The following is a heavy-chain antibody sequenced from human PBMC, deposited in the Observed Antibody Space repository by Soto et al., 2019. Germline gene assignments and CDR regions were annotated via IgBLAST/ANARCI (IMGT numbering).Heavy chain of an antibody. D-gene: IGHD2-15*01. V-gene: IGHV4-4*07. CDR3: ARSAIPRGGWFRP. Sequence: PSETMSLTCNVSDDSLSTYYWSWIRQPAGKGLEWIGRIYASGSTNHNPSLKGRVSMSVDTSKKQFSLKMISVTAADTAMYYCARSAIPRGGWFRPWGQGVLVTVSS. CDR1: DDSLSTYY. J-gene: IGHJ5*02. CDR2: IYASGST.